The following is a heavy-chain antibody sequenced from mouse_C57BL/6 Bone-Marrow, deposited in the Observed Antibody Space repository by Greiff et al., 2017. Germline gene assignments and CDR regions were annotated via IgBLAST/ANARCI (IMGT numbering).Heavy chain of an antibody. J-gene: IGHJ2*01. CDR3: ARGDGITSS. D-gene: IGHD1-1*01. Sequence: VQLQQPGAELVRPGSSVKLSCKASGYTFTSSWMDWVKQRPGQGLEWIGNIYPSDSETHYNQKFKDKATLTVDKSSSTAYIQLSSLTSEDSAVYYCARGDGITSSGGQGTTLTVSS. V-gene: IGHV1-61*01. CDR2: IYPSDSET. CDR1: GYTFTSSW.